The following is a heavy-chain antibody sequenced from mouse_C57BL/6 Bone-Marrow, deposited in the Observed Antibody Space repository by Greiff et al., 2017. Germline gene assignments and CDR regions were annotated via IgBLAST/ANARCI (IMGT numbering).Heavy chain of an antibody. Sequence: VQLQQSGAELVRPGASVTLSCTASGFNIKDAYIHWVKQRPEQGLEWIGWIDPEIGDTEYASKFPGKATITSDTSSNTAYLQHSRLTSEDTAVYYCSSFDGNYFDFWGQGTPLTVAS. CDR1: GFNIKDAY. CDR2: IDPEIGDT. J-gene: IGHJ2*01. D-gene: IGHD2-3*01. V-gene: IGHV14-4*01. CDR3: SSFDGNYFDF.